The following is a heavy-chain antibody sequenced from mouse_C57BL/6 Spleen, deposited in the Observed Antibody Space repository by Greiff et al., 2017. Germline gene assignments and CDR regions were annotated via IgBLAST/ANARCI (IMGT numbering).Heavy chain of an antibody. CDR2: IDPNSGGT. CDR1: GYTFTSYW. V-gene: IGHV1-72*01. J-gene: IGHJ3*01. CDR3: GRSEGYDYETVFAY. D-gene: IGHD2-4*01. Sequence: VQLQQPGAELVKPGASVKLSCKASGYTFTSYWMHWVKQRPGRGLERIGRIDPNSGGTKYNEKFKSKATLTVDKPSSTAYMQLSSLTSEDSAVYYCGRSEGYDYETVFAYWSQGTLVTVCA.